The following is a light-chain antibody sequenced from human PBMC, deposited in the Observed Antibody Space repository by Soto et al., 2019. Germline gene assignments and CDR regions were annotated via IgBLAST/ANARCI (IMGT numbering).Light chain of an antibody. CDR1: SSNIGAGYD. V-gene: IGLV1-40*01. CDR3: QSYDSSLSGYV. CDR2: GNS. J-gene: IGLJ1*01. Sequence: QSVLTQPPSVSGAPGQRVTISCTGSSSNIGAGYDVHWYQQLPGTAPKLLIYGNSNRPSGVPDRFSGSKSGTSASLAITGLQAEDEAVYYCQSYDSSLSGYVFGTGTKLTVL.